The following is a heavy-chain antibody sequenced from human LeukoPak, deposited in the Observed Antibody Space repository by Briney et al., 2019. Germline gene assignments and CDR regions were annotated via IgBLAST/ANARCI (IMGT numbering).Heavy chain of an antibody. D-gene: IGHD5-24*01. CDR2: IKSKSDGGTT. CDR3: TRVWLQYFDY. CDR1: GFTFSLYS. Sequence: GGSLRLSCAASGFTFSLYSMNWVRQAPGKGLEWVGRIKSKSDGGTTDYAAPVKGRFTISRDDSKNTLYLQMNSLKTDDTAVYYCTRVWLQYFDYWGQGTLITVSS. J-gene: IGHJ4*02. V-gene: IGHV3-15*01.